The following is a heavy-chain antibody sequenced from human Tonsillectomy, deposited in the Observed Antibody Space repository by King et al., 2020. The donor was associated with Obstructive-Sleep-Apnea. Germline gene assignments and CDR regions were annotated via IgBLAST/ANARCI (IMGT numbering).Heavy chain of an antibody. Sequence: VQLVESGGGLVQPGGSLRLSCAASGFPFRRYWMHWVRQDPGKGLVWVSGRNSDGSTTPYADSVQGRFTMSRDNAKNPLYLQMNSLRAEDTAVYDCARVSGWSAYGMDVWGQGTTVTVSS. CDR2: RNSDGSTT. J-gene: IGHJ6*02. CDR1: GFPFRRYW. V-gene: IGHV3-74*01. CDR3: ARVSGWSAYGMDV. D-gene: IGHD6-19*01.